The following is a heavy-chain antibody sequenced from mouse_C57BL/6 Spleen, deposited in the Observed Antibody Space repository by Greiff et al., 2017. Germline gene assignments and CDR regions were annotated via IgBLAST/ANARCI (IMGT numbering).Heavy chain of an antibody. J-gene: IGHJ1*03. CDR1: GFTFSSYA. Sequence: EVQLVESGEGLVKPGGSLKLSCAASGFTFSSYAMSWVRQTPEKRLEWVAYISSGGDYIYYADTVKGRFTISRDNARNTLYLQMSSLKSEDTAMYYCTREAPTIVTTNGYFDVWGTGTTVTVSS. V-gene: IGHV5-9-1*02. CDR3: TREAPTIVTTNGYFDV. D-gene: IGHD2-5*01. CDR2: ISSGGDYI.